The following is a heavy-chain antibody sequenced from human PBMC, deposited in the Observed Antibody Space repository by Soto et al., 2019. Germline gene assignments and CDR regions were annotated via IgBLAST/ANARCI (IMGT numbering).Heavy chain of an antibody. D-gene: IGHD3-16*02. CDR1: GFAFTSYA. J-gene: IGHJ5*01. CDR3: AKEKDYDFVWGSDRYTSDS. V-gene: IGHV3-23*01. CDR2: ISGSSGT. Sequence: HPWGSLRLSCGASGFAFTSYAITCFRQSPWRGLQWVSAISGSSGTFYADSVKGRFAISRDNSKNTVYLQMNSLRVDDTAVYYCAKEKDYDFVWGSDRYTSDSWGQGTLVTVSS.